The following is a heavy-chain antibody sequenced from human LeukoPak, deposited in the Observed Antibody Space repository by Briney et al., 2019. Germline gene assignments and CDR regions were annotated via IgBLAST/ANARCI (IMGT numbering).Heavy chain of an antibody. D-gene: IGHD5-18*01. Sequence: SVQVSCKASGGTFSSYAISWVRQAPGQGLEWMGGIIPIFGTANYAQKFQGRVTITADESTSTAYMELRSLRSDDTAVYYCARDRGIERSYGMDVWGQGTTVTVSS. J-gene: IGHJ6*02. CDR3: ARDRGIERSYGMDV. V-gene: IGHV1-69*13. CDR1: GGTFSSYA. CDR2: IIPIFGTA.